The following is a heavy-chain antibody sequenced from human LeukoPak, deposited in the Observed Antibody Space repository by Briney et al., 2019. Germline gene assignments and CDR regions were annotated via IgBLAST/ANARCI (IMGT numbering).Heavy chain of an antibody. V-gene: IGHV1-69*06. J-gene: IGHJ6*04. CDR3: ASGYCSGGSCSYYYYYGMDV. Sequence: EASVKVSCKASGGTFSSYAISWVRQAPGQGLEWMGGIIPIFGTANYAQKFQGRVTITADKSTSTAYMELSSLGSKDTAVYYCASGYCSGGSCSYYYYYGMDVWGKGTTVTVSS. CDR2: IIPIFGTA. D-gene: IGHD2-15*01. CDR1: GGTFSSYA.